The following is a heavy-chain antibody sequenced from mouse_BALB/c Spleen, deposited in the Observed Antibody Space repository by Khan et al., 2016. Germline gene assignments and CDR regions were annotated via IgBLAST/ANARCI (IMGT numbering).Heavy chain of an antibody. Sequence: VELVESGPGLVQPSQSLSITCSVSGFSLTRYGVHWVRQPPGKGLEWLGVIWSDGSTDYNAAFISRLSISKDNSKSQVFFKMKSLQADDTAIYDCASSANRGMDYWGKGASVTVSS. J-gene: IGHJ4*01. CDR1: GFSLTRYG. D-gene: IGHD4-1*01. CDR2: IWSDGST. V-gene: IGHV2-4*02. CDR3: ASSANRGMDY.